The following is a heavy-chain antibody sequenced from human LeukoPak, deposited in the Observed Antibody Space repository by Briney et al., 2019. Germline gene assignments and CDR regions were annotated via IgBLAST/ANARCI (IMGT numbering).Heavy chain of an antibody. CDR1: GGSISSSSHY. CDR3: ARGRDGYNFLNRGEYYYFDY. D-gene: IGHD5-24*01. CDR2: IYYSGST. J-gene: IGHJ4*02. V-gene: IGHV4-39*07. Sequence: SETLSLTCTVSGGSISSSSHYGGWIRQPPGKGLEWIGTIYYSGSTYYNPSLKSRVTISADTSKNQFSLKLNSVTAADTAVYYCARGRDGYNFLNRGEYYYFDYWGQGTLVTVSS.